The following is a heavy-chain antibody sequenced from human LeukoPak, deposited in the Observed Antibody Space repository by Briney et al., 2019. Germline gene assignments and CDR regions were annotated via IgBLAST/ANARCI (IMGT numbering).Heavy chain of an antibody. Sequence: ASVKVSCKASGYTFASYYIHWVRQAPGQGLEWMGIINPSVGSTTYAQNFQGRVTMTRYTSTSSVYMELSSLRSEDTAVYYCARDNTAVAGRVIDYWGQGTLVTVSS. CDR3: ARDNTAVAGRVIDY. D-gene: IGHD6-19*01. V-gene: IGHV1-46*01. CDR1: GYTFASYY. J-gene: IGHJ4*02. CDR2: INPSVGST.